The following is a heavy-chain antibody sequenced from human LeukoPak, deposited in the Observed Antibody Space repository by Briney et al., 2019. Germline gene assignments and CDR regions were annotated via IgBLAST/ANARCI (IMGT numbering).Heavy chain of an antibody. D-gene: IGHD3-16*01. CDR1: GFTFTTYW. CDR3: ARTSPTSHFDF. J-gene: IGHJ4*02. Sequence: PGGSLRLSCVASGFTFTTYWMHWVRQAPGKGLGWVSRINGDGSNSNYADSVKGRFTISRDNARNTLYLQMNGLRAEDTALYYCARTSPTSHFDFWGQGTLVTVSS. V-gene: IGHV3-74*01. CDR2: INGDGSNS.